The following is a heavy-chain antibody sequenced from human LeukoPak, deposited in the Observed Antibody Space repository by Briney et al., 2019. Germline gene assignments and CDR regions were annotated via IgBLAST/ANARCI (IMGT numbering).Heavy chain of an antibody. D-gene: IGHD3-9*01. CDR3: ARSHDNTGYYGFDY. J-gene: IGHJ4*02. Sequence: PSETLSLTCTVSGGSISHYYWTWIRQPPGKSPEWVGSIYYTGGTKYNPSLKSRVTVSVDTSKNQFSLKLRSVTAADMAVYYCARSHDNTGYYGFDYWGQGILVTVSS. CDR1: GGSISHYY. CDR2: IYYTGGT. V-gene: IGHV4-59*01.